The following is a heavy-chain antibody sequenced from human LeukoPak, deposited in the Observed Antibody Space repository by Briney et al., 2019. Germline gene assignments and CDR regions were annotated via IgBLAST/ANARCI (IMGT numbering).Heavy chain of an antibody. Sequence: SETLSLTCTVSGGSISSSYWSWIRQPPGKGLEWIGYIHYRGSIHYNPSLKSRVTISVDMSKNQFSLKLSSVTAADTAVYYCARQVTAAAGTNWLDPWGQGNLVTVSS. V-gene: IGHV4-59*08. CDR2: IHYRGSI. D-gene: IGHD6-13*01. J-gene: IGHJ5*02. CDR3: ARQVTAAAGTNWLDP. CDR1: GGSISSSY.